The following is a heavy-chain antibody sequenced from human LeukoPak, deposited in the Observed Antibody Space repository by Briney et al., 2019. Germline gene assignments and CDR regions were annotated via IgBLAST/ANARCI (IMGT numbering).Heavy chain of an antibody. CDR2: IDWDDDK. Sequence: SGPTLVNPTQTLTLTCTFSGFSLSTSGMCVSWIRQPPGKALEWLARIDWDDDKYYSTSLKTRLTISKDTSKNQVVFTVTNMDPVDTATYYCARIGYYDSSGYYYDHFDYWGQGTLVTVSS. J-gene: IGHJ4*02. D-gene: IGHD3-22*01. V-gene: IGHV2-70*11. CDR3: ARIGYYDSSGYYYDHFDY. CDR1: GFSLSTSGMC.